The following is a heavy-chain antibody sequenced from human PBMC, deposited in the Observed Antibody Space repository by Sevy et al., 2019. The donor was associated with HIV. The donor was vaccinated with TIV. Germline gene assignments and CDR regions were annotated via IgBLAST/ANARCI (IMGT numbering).Heavy chain of an antibody. Sequence: GGSLRLSCAASGFPFNDHAMHWVRQVPGKGLKLVSGISWNSRNIGYADSVKGRFTISRDNARHFVYLEMNSLRPEDTAFYYCAKDINRGCDGVNCYSYYYYFYGLDVWGQGTTVTVSS. D-gene: IGHD2-21*01. J-gene: IGHJ6*02. CDR2: ISWNSRNI. CDR1: GFPFNDHA. CDR3: AKDINRGCDGVNCYSYYYYFYGLDV. V-gene: IGHV3-9*01.